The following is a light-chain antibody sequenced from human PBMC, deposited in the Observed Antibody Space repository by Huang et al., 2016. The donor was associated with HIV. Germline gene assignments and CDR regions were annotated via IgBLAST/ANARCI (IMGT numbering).Light chain of an antibody. CDR2: KIS. J-gene: IGKJ1*01. CDR1: QNISSW. Sequence: DIQMTQSPSTLSAFVGDRLTTTCRASQNISSWLAWYQQKPGKAPRLLIYKISSFESGVPSRFSGSGSGTEVTLTISSLQPDDIGTYYCQYGETFGQGSKVEVK. V-gene: IGKV1-5*03. CDR3: QYGET.